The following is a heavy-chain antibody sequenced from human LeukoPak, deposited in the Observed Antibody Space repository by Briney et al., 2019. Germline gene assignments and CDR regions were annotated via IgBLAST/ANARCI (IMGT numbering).Heavy chain of an antibody. V-gene: IGHV3-9*03. D-gene: IGHD1-26*01. Sequence: GRSLRLSCAASGFTFDDYAMHWVRRAPGKGLEWVSGISWNSGSIGYADSVKGRFTISRDNAKNSLYLQMNSLRAEDMALYYCAKGRIVGATTGAFDIWGQGTMVTVSS. CDR2: ISWNSGSI. CDR1: GFTFDDYA. CDR3: AKGRIVGATTGAFDI. J-gene: IGHJ3*02.